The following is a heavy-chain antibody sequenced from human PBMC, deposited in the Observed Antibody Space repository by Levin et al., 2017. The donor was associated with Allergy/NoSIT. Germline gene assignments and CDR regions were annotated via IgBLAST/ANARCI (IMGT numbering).Heavy chain of an antibody. D-gene: IGHD5-12*01. CDR1: GFTFSSYG. J-gene: IGHJ6*02. V-gene: IGHV3-30*18. CDR2: ISYDGSNK. CDR3: AKESSGYDSPSYYYDGMDV. Sequence: GESLKISCAASGFTFSSYGMHWVRQAPGKGLEWVAVISYDGSNKYYADSVKGRFTISRDNSKNTLYLQMNSLRAEDTAVYYCAKESSGYDSPSYYYDGMDVWGQGTTVTVSS.